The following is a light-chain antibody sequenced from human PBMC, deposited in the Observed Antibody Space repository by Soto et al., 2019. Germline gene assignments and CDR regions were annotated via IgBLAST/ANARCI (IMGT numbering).Light chain of an antibody. J-gene: IGKJ2*01. CDR2: WAS. CDR1: QNILYSPNNKNY. Sequence: DIVMTQSPDSLAVSLGERATINCKSSQNILYSPNNKNYLAWYQQKPGQPPKLLTYWASTRQSGVPDRFSGSGSETDSTRTISSVQSEDVAVYYCLKYHNAYTFGQGTKLEI. CDR3: LKYHNAYT. V-gene: IGKV4-1*01.